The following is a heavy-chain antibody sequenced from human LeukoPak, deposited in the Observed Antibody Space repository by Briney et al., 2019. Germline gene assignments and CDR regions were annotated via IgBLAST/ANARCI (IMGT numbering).Heavy chain of an antibody. CDR3: ARDYLVGGTDAFDI. V-gene: IGHV3-48*03. D-gene: IGHD1-1*01. Sequence: GGSLRLSCAASGFTFSTYEMNWVHQAPGKGLEWVSYIGGGGSTIYYADSVKGRFTISRDNAKNSLYLQMNRLRGEDTGVYYCARDYLVGGTDAFDIWGQGTMVTVSS. J-gene: IGHJ3*02. CDR1: GFTFSTYE. CDR2: IGGGGSTI.